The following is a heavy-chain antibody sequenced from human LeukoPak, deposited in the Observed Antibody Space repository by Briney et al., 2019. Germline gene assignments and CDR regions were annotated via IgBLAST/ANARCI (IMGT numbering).Heavy chain of an antibody. CDR2: INHSGST. Sequence: PSETLSLTCAVYGGSFSGYYWSWIRQPPGKGLEWIGEINHSGSTNYNPSLKSRVTISVDTSKNQFSLKLSSVTAADTAVYYCARVEVGDWFDPWGQGTLVTVSS. D-gene: IGHD3-10*01. V-gene: IGHV4-34*01. CDR1: GGSFSGYY. CDR3: ARVEVGDWFDP. J-gene: IGHJ5*02.